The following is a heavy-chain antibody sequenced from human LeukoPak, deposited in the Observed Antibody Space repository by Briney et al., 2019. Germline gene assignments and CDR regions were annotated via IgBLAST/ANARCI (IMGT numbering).Heavy chain of an antibody. CDR1: GFTFSSYS. J-gene: IGHJ5*02. V-gene: IGHV3-21*01. D-gene: IGHD4-17*01. Sequence: GGTLRLSCAASGFTFSSYSMNWVRQTPGKGLEWVSSISSSSSYIYYADSVKGRFTISRDNAKNSLYLQMNSLRAEDTAVYYCAREGDAYGDPGRWFDPWGQGTLVTVSS. CDR2: ISSSSSYI. CDR3: AREGDAYGDPGRWFDP.